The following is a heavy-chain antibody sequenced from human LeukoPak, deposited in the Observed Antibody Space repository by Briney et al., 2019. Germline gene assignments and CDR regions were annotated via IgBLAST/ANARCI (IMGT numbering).Heavy chain of an antibody. CDR3: ARDCSGGSCYTSEYFQH. Sequence: SETLSLTCTVSGGSISSSSYYWGWIRQPPGKGLEWIGSIYYSGSTYYNPSLKSRVTISVDTSKNQFSLKLSSVTAADTAVYYCARDCSGGSCYTSEYFQHWGQGTLVTVSS. V-gene: IGHV4-39*07. CDR1: GGSISSSSYY. D-gene: IGHD2-15*01. CDR2: IYYSGST. J-gene: IGHJ1*01.